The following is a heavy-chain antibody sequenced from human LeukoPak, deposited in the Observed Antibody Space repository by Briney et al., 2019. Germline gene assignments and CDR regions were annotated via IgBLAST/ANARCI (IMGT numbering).Heavy chain of an antibody. V-gene: IGHV1-2*04. J-gene: IGHJ6*02. D-gene: IGHD2-15*01. Sequence: ASVKVSCKASGYTFTGYYMHWVRQAPGQGLEWMGWINPNSGGTNYAQKFQGWVTMTRDTSISTAYMELSRPRSDDTAVYYCARAGYCSGGSCYSYYYYYGMDVWGQGTTVTVSS. CDR1: GYTFTGYY. CDR3: ARAGYCSGGSCYSYYYYYGMDV. CDR2: INPNSGGT.